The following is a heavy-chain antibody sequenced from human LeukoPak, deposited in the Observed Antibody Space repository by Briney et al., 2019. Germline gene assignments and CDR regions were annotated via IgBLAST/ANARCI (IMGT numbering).Heavy chain of an antibody. D-gene: IGHD2-15*01. Sequence: SQTLSLTCAVSGGSISSGGYSWSWIRQPPGKGLEWIGYIYHSGSTYYNPSLKSRVTITVDRSKNQFSLKLSSVTAADTAVYYCARARYCSGGSCSYFDYWGQGTLVTVSS. CDR2: IYHSGST. J-gene: IGHJ4*02. CDR1: GGSISSGGYS. V-gene: IGHV4-30-2*01. CDR3: ARARYCSGGSCSYFDY.